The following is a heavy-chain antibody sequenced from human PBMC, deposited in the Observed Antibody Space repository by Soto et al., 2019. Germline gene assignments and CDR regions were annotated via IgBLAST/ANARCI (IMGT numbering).Heavy chain of an antibody. J-gene: IGHJ5*02. CDR3: ARLQLGGDRMLNWFDP. CDR2: INVYNGDR. Sequence: QVQVVQSGPELKKPGASVKVSCKAQGYIFTKYGIGWVRQAPGHGLEWMGVINVYNGDRKVAQKFQDRVSMTTDTATDTADMELKSLRSGDTAVYYCARLQLGGDRMLNWFDPCGQGTLVTVSS. V-gene: IGHV1-18*01. D-gene: IGHD2-21*02. CDR1: GYIFTKYG.